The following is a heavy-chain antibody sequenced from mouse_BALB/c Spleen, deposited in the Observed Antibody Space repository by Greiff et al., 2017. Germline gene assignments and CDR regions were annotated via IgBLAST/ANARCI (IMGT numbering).Heavy chain of an antibody. V-gene: IGHV5-12-2*01. CDR3: ARQYGNYVLAY. J-gene: IGHJ3*01. D-gene: IGHD2-1*01. CDR1: GFTFSSYT. CDR2: ISNGGGST. Sequence: EVHLVESGGGLVQPGGSLKLSCAASGFTFSSYTMSWVRQTPEQRLEWVAYISNGGGSTYYPDTVKGRFTISRDNAKNTLYLQMSSLKSEDTAMYYCARQYGNYVLAYWGQGTLVTVSA.